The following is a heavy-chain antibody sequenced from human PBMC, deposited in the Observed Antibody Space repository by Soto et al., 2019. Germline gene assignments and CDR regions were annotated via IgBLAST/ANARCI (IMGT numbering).Heavy chain of an antibody. D-gene: IGHD6-19*01. CDR1: GFTFSSYS. J-gene: IGHJ6*02. CDR2: ISSSSSTI. CDR3: RAVAGPRSYYYYYYGMDV. Sequence: PGGSLRLSCAASGFTFSSYSMNWVRQAPGKGLEWVSYISSSSSTIYYADSVKGRFTISRDNAKNSLYLQMNSLRDEDTAVYYCRAVAGPRSYYYYYYGMDVWGQGTTVTVSS. V-gene: IGHV3-48*02.